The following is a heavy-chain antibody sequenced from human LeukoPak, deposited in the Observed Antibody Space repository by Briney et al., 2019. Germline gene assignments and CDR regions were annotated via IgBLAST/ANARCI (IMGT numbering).Heavy chain of an antibody. CDR3: TTDMGGYYYYGMDV. CDR1: GFTFSNAW. Sequence: GGSLRLSCAASGFTFSNAWMSWVRQAPGKGLEWVGRIKSKTDGGTTDYAAPVKGRFTISRDDSKNTLYRQMNSLKTEDTAVYYCTTDMGGYYYYGMDVWGQGTTVTVSS. V-gene: IGHV3-15*01. J-gene: IGHJ6*02. CDR2: IKSKTDGGTT. D-gene: IGHD2-15*01.